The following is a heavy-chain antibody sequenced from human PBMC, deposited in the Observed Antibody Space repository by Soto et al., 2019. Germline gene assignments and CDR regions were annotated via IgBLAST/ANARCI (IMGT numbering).Heavy chain of an antibody. CDR3: TRRSRWYYYGTASYYNLWFDS. D-gene: IGHD3-10*01. CDR2: IHNSEST. CDR1: GGSFSGYY. J-gene: IGHJ5*01. V-gene: IGHV4-34*01. Sequence: PSETLSLTCAVYGGSFSGYYWSWIRQPPGKGLAWIGSIHNSESTYFNPSLKSRVTISVDTSKNQFSLKLSSVTAADTAVYFCTRRSRWYYYGTASYYNLWFDSWGQGTLVTVSS.